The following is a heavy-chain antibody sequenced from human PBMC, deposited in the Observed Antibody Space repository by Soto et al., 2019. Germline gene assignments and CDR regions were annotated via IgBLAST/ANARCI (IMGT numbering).Heavy chain of an antibody. V-gene: IGHV1-8*01. CDR3: AREADILNWFDP. CDR2: MNPNSGNT. D-gene: IGHD3-9*01. Sequence: ASVKVSCKASGYTFTSYDINWVRQATGQGLEWMGWMNPNSGNTGYAQKFQGRVTMTRNTSISTAYMELSSLRSEDTAVYYCAREADILNWFDPWGQGTLVTVSS. CDR1: GYTFTSYD. J-gene: IGHJ5*02.